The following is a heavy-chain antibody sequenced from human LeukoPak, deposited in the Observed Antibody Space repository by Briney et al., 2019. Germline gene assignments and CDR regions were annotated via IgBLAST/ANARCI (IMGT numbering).Heavy chain of an antibody. Sequence: GGSLRLCCAASGFTFSSYSMNWVRQAPGKGLEWVSSISSSSSYIYYADSVKGRFTISRDNAKNSLYLQMNSLRAEDTAVYYCASERSSYGSNWGQGTLVTVSS. CDR1: GFTFSSYS. J-gene: IGHJ4*02. V-gene: IGHV3-21*01. CDR3: ASERSSYGSN. D-gene: IGHD5-18*01. CDR2: ISSSSSYI.